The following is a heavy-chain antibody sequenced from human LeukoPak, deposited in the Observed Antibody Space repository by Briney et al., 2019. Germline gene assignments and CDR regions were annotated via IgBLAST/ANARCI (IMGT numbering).Heavy chain of an antibody. CDR3: AHRAIGSHFEY. V-gene: IGHV2-5*02. Sequence: SGPTLVNPTQTLTLTCTFSGFSLSTSGVGVGWIRQPPGKALEWLALIYWDDDKRYSPSLKRRITITKDTSKNQVVLVMTNLDPVDTATYYCAHRAIGSHFEYWGQGTLVTVSS. D-gene: IGHD1-26*01. CDR1: GFSLSTSGVG. J-gene: IGHJ4*02. CDR2: IYWDDDK.